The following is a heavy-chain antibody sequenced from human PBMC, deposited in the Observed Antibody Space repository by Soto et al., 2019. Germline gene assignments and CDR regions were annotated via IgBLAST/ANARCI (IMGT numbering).Heavy chain of an antibody. J-gene: IGHJ6*02. Sequence: GASVKVSCKASGYTFTSYAMHWVRQAPGQRLEWMGWINAGNGNTKYSQKFQGRVTITRDTSASTAYMELSSPRSEDTAVYYCASNLYYYGSGSYTYYYGMDVWGQGTTVTVSS. CDR1: GYTFTSYA. CDR3: ASNLYYYGSGSYTYYYGMDV. CDR2: INAGNGNT. D-gene: IGHD3-10*01. V-gene: IGHV1-3*01.